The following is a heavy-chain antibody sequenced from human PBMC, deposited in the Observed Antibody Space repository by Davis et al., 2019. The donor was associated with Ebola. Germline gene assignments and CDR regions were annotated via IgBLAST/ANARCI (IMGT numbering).Heavy chain of an antibody. V-gene: IGHV4-59*01. CDR1: GGSISSYY. CDR3: ARGYGSSLVY. CDR2: IYYSGST. D-gene: IGHD6-6*01. Sequence: MPGGSLRLSCTVSGGSISSYYWSWIRQPPGKGLEWIGYIYYSGSTNYNPSLKSRVTISVDTSKNQFSLKLSSVTAADTAVYYCARGYGSSLVYWGQGTLVTVSS. J-gene: IGHJ4*02.